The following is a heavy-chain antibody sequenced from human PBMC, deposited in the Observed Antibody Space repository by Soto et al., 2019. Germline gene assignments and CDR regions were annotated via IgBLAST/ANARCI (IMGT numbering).Heavy chain of an antibody. D-gene: IGHD3-22*01. CDR2: IWYDGNKK. CDR1: GFTFSSNG. Sequence: GGSLRLSCSASGFTFSSNGMHWVRQAPGKGLEWVAVIWYDGNKKYYGDSVRGRFTISRDNSKNTLYLEMNSLRAEDTAVYYCVVDTSGLLDYWGQGTQVTFPS. V-gene: IGHV3-33*03. J-gene: IGHJ4*02. CDR3: VVDTSGLLDY.